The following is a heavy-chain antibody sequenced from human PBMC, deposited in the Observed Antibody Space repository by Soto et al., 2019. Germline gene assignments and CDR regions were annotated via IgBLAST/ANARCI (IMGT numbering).Heavy chain of an antibody. CDR2: IYHTGST. D-gene: IGHD2-21*02. J-gene: IGHJ5*02. CDR3: ATLPPRIEVVVTPIPT. Sequence: QVQLRESGPGLVKPSGTLSLTCVVSGASISSTYWWSWVRQPPGKGLEWIGEIYHTGSTKYNPSLKSRVTILINKFNKEFPLKLNLGTAADPAVYYCATLPPRIEVVVTPIPTWGQGILVTVSS. V-gene: IGHV4-4*02. CDR1: GASISSTYW.